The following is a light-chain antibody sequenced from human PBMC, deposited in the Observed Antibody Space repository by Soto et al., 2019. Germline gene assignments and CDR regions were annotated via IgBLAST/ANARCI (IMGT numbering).Light chain of an antibody. J-gene: IGKJ3*01. CDR3: QKYNSVPFT. CDR2: GAS. Sequence: DIQMTQSPSSLSASVGDRVTITCRASQGISDYLAWYQQKPGKVPKVLIYGASTLQSGVPSRFNGSGSGTDFTLTISSLQPEDVATYYCQKYNSVPFTFGPGTKVDFK. CDR1: QGISDY. V-gene: IGKV1-27*01.